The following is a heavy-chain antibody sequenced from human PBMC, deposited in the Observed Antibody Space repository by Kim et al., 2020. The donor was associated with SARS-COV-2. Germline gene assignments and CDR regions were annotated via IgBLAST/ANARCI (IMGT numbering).Heavy chain of an antibody. Sequence: GGSLRLSCAASGFTFSSYAMSWVRQAPGKGLEWVSAISGSGGSTYYADSVKGRFTISRDNSKNTLYLQMNSLRAEDTAVYYCAKCGYCSSTSCRPTNPYYFDYWGQGTLVTVSS. CDR3: AKCGYCSSTSCRPTNPYYFDY. CDR2: ISGSGGST. J-gene: IGHJ4*02. CDR1: GFTFSSYA. V-gene: IGHV3-23*01. D-gene: IGHD2-2*03.